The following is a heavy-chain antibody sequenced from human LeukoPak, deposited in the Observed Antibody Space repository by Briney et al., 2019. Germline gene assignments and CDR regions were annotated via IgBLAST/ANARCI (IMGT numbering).Heavy chain of an antibody. CDR2: INHSGST. CDR1: GGSFSGYN. D-gene: IGHD3-10*01. J-gene: IGHJ4*02. V-gene: IGHV4-34*01. Sequence: SETLSLTCAVYGGSFSGYNWSWIRQPPGKGLEWIGEINHSGSTNYNPSLKSRVTISVDTSKNQFSLKLSSVTAADTAVYYCARGRYYYGSGSYRAKANFFDYWGQGTLVTVSS. CDR3: ARGRYYYGSGSYRAKANFFDY.